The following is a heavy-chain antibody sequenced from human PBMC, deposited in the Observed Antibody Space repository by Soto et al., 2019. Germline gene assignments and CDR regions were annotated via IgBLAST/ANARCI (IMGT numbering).Heavy chain of an antibody. CDR2: IYHSGST. V-gene: IGHV4-4*02. J-gene: IGHJ3*02. CDR1: SGSISSSNW. D-gene: IGHD6-19*01. Sequence: QVQLQESGPGLVKPSGTLSLTCAVSSGSISSSNWWSWVRQPPGKGLAWIGEIYHSGSTNYNPSLKGRVTISVDKSTNQFSLKLSSVTAADTAVYYCAGGITVAGPSRDGFDIWGQGTMVTVSS. CDR3: AGGITVAGPSRDGFDI.